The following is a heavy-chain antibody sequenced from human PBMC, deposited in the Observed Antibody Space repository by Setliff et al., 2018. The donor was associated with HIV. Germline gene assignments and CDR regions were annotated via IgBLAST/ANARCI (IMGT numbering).Heavy chain of an antibody. J-gene: IGHJ5*02. CDR2: IYPGDSDV. D-gene: IGHD3-10*01. CDR3: AISGSPDRRPT. CDR1: GYSFTSYW. Sequence: LGESLKISCKGSGYSFTSYWTGWVRQMPGKGLEWMGIIYPGDSDVKYSPSFRGQVTISADTSISTAYLQWSSLKASDTAIYYCAISGSPDRRPTWGQGTLVTVSS. V-gene: IGHV5-51*01.